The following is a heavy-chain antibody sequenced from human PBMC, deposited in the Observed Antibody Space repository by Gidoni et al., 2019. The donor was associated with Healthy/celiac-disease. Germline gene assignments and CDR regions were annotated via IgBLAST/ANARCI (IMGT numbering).Heavy chain of an antibody. CDR3: AKEQSLYGMDV. CDR2: ISYDGSNK. Sequence: QVQLVESVGGVVQPGRSLRLSCAASGFTFSSYGMHWVRQAPGKGLEWVAVISYDGSNKYYADSVKGRFTISRDNSKNTLYLQMNSLRAEDTAVYYCAKEQSLYGMDVWGQGTTVTVSS. J-gene: IGHJ6*02. V-gene: IGHV3-30*18. CDR1: GFTFSSYG.